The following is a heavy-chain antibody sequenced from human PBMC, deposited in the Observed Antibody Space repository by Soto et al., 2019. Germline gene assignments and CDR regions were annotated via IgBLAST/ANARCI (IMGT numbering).Heavy chain of an antibody. D-gene: IGHD3-3*01. CDR3: ARDTHHNTIFGVAPNYYFDY. Sequence: ASVKVSCKASGYTFTSYYMHWVRQAPGQGLEWMGIINPSGGSTSYAQKFQGRVTMTRDTSTSTVYMELSSLRSEDTAVYYCARDTHHNTIFGVAPNYYFDYWGQGTLVTVSS. CDR1: GYTFTSYY. CDR2: INPSGGST. J-gene: IGHJ4*02. V-gene: IGHV1-46*03.